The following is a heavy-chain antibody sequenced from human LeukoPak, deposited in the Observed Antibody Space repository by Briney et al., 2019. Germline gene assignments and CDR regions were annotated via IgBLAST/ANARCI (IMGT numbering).Heavy chain of an antibody. CDR1: GGSLTGCY. CDR3: AREEFLHEIDSSGYFVY. J-gene: IGHJ4*02. Sequence: PSETLSLTCTVSGGSLTGCYWNWIRQPAGQGLEWLGRVYSSGVGNYNPSLTSRVTMSVDTSKNQFSLKLTSLTAADTAVYYCAREEFLHEIDSSGYFVYWGQGTLVTVSS. CDR2: VYSSGVG. V-gene: IGHV4-4*07. D-gene: IGHD3-22*01.